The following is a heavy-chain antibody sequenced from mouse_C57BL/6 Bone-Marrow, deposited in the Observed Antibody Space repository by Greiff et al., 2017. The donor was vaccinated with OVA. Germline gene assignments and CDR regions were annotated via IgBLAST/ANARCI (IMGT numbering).Heavy chain of an antibody. Sequence: VQLQQSGAELVRPGASVTLSCKASGYTFTDYEMHWVKQTPVHGLEWIGAIDPETGGTAYNQKFKGKAILTADKSSSTAYMELRSLTSENSDVYYCTAYYSNYGYFDVWGTGTTVTVSS. J-gene: IGHJ1*03. V-gene: IGHV1-15*01. CDR3: TAYYSNYGYFDV. CDR1: GYTFTDYE. D-gene: IGHD2-5*01. CDR2: IDPETGGT.